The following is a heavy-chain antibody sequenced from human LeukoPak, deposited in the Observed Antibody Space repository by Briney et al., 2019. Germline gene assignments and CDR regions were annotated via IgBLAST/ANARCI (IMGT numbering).Heavy chain of an antibody. J-gene: IGHJ6*02. V-gene: IGHV3-64*01. D-gene: IGHD1-26*01. CDR3: ARSGPGAYYYYGMDV. Sequence: GGSLRLSCAASGFTFSSYAMHWVRQAPGKGLEYVSAISSNGGSTYYANSVKGRFTISRDNSENTLYLQMGSLRAEDMAVYYCARSGPGAYYYYGMDVWGQGTTVTVSS. CDR1: GFTFSSYA. CDR2: ISSNGGST.